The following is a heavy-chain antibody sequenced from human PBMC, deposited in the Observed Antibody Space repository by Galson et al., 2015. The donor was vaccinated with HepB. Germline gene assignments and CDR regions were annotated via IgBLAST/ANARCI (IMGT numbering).Heavy chain of an antibody. CDR2: IKQDGSEK. V-gene: IGHV3-7*01. Sequence: SLRLSCAASGFTFSRYWMSWVRQAPGKGLEWVANIKQDGSEKYYVDSVKGRFTISRDNAKNSLYLQMNSLRAEDTAVYYCARDCIQLWWYGMDVWGQGTTVTVSS. J-gene: IGHJ6*02. D-gene: IGHD5-18*01. CDR3: ARDCIQLWWYGMDV. CDR1: GFTFSRYW.